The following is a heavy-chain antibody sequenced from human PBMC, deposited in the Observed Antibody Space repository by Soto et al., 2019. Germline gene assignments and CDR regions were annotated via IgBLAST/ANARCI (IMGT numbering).Heavy chain of an antibody. CDR2: ISSSSYI. D-gene: IGHD3-10*01. Sequence: GGSLRLSCAASGFTFSSYSMNWVRQAPGKGLEWVSSISSSSYIYYADSVKGRFTISRDNAKNSLYLQMNSLRAEDTAMYYCARDRITMVRGVILFDPWGQGTLVTVSS. J-gene: IGHJ5*02. CDR3: ARDRITMVRGVILFDP. CDR1: GFTFSSYS. V-gene: IGHV3-21*01.